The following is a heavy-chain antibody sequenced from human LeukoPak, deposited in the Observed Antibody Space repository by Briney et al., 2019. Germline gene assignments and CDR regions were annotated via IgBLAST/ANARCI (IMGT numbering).Heavy chain of an antibody. V-gene: IGHV3-30*04. CDR2: ISGGGNAQ. Sequence: PGGSLRLSCAASGFTFSSYAMHWVRQAPGKGLEWVAVISGGGNAQFYADSVKGRFTISRDNSENTLYLQMNSLRAEDTALYYCAKEYGYFQGSDYWGQGTLVTVSS. D-gene: IGHD4-17*01. CDR1: GFTFSSYA. CDR3: AKEYGYFQGSDY. J-gene: IGHJ4*02.